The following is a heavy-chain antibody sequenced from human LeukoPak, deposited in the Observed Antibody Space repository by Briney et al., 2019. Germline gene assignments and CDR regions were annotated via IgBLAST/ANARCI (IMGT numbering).Heavy chain of an antibody. CDR1: GFTFSSYG. CDR3: AKDAGGPFD. D-gene: IGHD3-16*01. CDR2: IWYDGSNK. V-gene: IGHV3-30*02. Sequence: PGGSLRLSCAASGFTFSSYGMHWVRQAPGKGLEWVAVIWYDGSNKYYADSVKGRFTISRDNSKNTLYLQMNSLRAEDTAVYYCAKDAGGPFDWGQGTLVTVSS. J-gene: IGHJ4*02.